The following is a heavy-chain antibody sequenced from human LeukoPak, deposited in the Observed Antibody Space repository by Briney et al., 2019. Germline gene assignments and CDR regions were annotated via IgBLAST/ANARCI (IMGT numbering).Heavy chain of an antibody. V-gene: IGHV3-21*01. CDR3: ARDVTGDFWSGYQGDY. D-gene: IGHD3-3*01. Sequence: GGSLRLSCAASGFTFSSYSMNWVRQAPGKGLEWVSSISSSSSYIYHADSVKGRFTISRDNAKNSLYLQMNSLRAEDTAVYYCARDVTGDFWSGYQGDYWGQGTLVTVSS. CDR2: ISSSSSYI. J-gene: IGHJ4*02. CDR1: GFTFSSYS.